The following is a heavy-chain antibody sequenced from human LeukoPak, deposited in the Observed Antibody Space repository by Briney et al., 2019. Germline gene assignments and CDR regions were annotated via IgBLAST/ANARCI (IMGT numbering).Heavy chain of an antibody. D-gene: IGHD3-22*01. Sequence: AASVKVSCKASGYTFSIYYMHWVRQAPGQGLEWMGKINPSGGSIRYAQKFQGRVTMTRDMSTSTVYMELSSLRSEDTAVYYCARPYYDSSEPFDYWGQGTLVTVSS. CDR2: INPSGGSI. CDR1: GYTFSIYY. J-gene: IGHJ4*02. CDR3: ARPYYDSSEPFDY. V-gene: IGHV1-46*01.